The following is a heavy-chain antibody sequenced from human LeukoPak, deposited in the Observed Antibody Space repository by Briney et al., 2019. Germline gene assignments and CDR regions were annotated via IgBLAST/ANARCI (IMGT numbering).Heavy chain of an antibody. CDR3: ARGPRYSFY. Sequence: GGSLRLSCAASGFIVSHNYMTWVRQAPGEGLEWISVIYIDGTTYYADSVKGRFTISRDQANNTLYLQMNTLRDEDTAVYYCARGPRYSFYWGQGTLVTVSS. CDR2: IYIDGTT. CDR1: GFIVSHNY. V-gene: IGHV3-53*01. D-gene: IGHD6-13*01. J-gene: IGHJ4*02.